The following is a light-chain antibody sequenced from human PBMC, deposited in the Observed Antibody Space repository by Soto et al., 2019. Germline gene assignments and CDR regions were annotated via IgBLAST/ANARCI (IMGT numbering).Light chain of an antibody. J-gene: IGKJ1*01. V-gene: IGKV1-5*03. CDR1: ENIFSW. CDR2: KAS. Sequence: DIQMTQSPSTLSASVGDRVTITCRASENIFSWLAWYQQKPGEAPKLLIYKASSLENGVTTRFSGSGSGTEFTLTISSLQPDDYATYYCQQYDTYSWTFGQGTKVEIK. CDR3: QQYDTYSWT.